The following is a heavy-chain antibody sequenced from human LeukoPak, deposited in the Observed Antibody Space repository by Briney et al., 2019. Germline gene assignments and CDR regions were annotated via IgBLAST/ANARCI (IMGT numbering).Heavy chain of an antibody. CDR1: GGSISSGSYY. CDR2: IYTSGST. J-gene: IGHJ5*02. D-gene: IGHD2-8*01. Sequence: SQTLSLTCTVSGGSISSGSYYWSWIRQPAGKGLERIGRIYTSGSTNYNPSLKSRVTISVDTSKNQFSLKLSSVTATDTAVYYCARLVLGYCTNGVCYRWFDPWGQGTLVTVSS. V-gene: IGHV4-61*02. CDR3: ARLVLGYCTNGVCYRWFDP.